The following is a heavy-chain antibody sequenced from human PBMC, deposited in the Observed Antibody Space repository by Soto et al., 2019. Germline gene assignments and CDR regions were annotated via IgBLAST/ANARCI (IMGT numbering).Heavy chain of an antibody. CDR1: GGTFSSYA. V-gene: IGHV1-69*01. J-gene: IGHJ6*02. Sequence: SVKVSCEDSGGTFSSYAISWVRQAPVQGLEWMGGIIPIFGTANYAQKFQGRVTITADESTSTAYMELSSLRSEDTAVYYCARIELMVVAATLYYYYGMDVWGQGTTVTVSS. CDR3: ARIELMVVAATLYYYYGMDV. CDR2: IIPIFGTA. D-gene: IGHD2-15*01.